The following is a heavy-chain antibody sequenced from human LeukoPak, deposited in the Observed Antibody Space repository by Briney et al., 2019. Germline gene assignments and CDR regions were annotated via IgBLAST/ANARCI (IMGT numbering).Heavy chain of an antibody. CDR3: ATSSTMVRGVIMGGGFDY. D-gene: IGHD3-10*01. J-gene: IGHJ4*02. CDR2: FDPEDGET. V-gene: IGHV1-24*01. Sequence: ASVKVSCKVSGYTLTELSMHWVRQAPGKGLEWMGGFDPEDGETIYAQKFQGRVTMTEDTSTDTAYMELSSLRSEDTAVYYCATSSTMVRGVIMGGGFDYWGQGTLVTVSS. CDR1: GYTLTELS.